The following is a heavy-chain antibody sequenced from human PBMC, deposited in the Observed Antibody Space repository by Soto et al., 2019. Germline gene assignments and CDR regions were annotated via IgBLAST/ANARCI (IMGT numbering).Heavy chain of an antibody. Sequence: LXPSGAASRFTFRGVSMNWVRQVPGKGLEWVASISSGSADTWYADSVKGRFIISRDKAQNYLFLQMNTLRHEDTAMYYCPRVASWGTGTQVTVSS. CDR1: RFTFRGVS. CDR3: PRVAS. CDR2: ISSGSADT. J-gene: IGHJ5*02. V-gene: IGHV3-21*01.